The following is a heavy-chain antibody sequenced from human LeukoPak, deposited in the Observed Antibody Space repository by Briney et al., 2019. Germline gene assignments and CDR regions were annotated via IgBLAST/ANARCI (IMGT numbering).Heavy chain of an antibody. D-gene: IGHD6-19*01. J-gene: IGHJ4*02. V-gene: IGHV3-64*01. CDR2: ISSNGCST. CDR1: GFTFSSYA. CDR3: ARVSDSSGWYSFDY. Sequence: GGSLRLSCAASGFTFSSYAMHGVRQAPGKGLEYVSAISSNGCSTYYAKAVKGRFTISRDNSKNTLYRQMGSLRAEDMAVYYCARVSDSSGWYSFDYSGQGTLVTVSS.